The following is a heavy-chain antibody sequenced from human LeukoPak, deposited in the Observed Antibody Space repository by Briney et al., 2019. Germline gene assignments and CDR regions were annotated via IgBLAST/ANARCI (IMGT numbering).Heavy chain of an antibody. CDR2: IKSKTDGGTT. V-gene: IGHV3-15*05. Sequence: GGSLRLSCAASGFTFSNAWMSWVRQAPGKGLEWVGRIKSKTDGGTTDYAAPVKGRFTISRDDSKNTLYLQMNSLRAEDTAVYYCARSLCCTSCYVCLWDYWGQGILVTVSS. D-gene: IGHD2-2*01. CDR1: GFTFSNAW. CDR3: ARSLCCTSCYVCLWDY. J-gene: IGHJ4*02.